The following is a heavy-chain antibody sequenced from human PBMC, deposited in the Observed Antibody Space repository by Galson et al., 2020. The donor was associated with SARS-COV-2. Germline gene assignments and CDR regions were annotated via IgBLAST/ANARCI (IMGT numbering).Heavy chain of an antibody. V-gene: IGHV3-15*01. CDR1: GFTFSNAW. D-gene: IGHD3-16*02. J-gene: IGHJ4*02. CDR3: TTDRVYDYVWGSYRYLYY. CDR2: IKSKTDGGTT. Sequence: GGSLRLSCAASGFTFSNAWMSWVRQAPGKGLEWVGRIKSKTDGGTTDYAAPVKGRFTISRDDSKNTLYLQMNSLKTEDTAVYYCTTDRVYDYVWGSYRYLYYWGQGTLVTVSS.